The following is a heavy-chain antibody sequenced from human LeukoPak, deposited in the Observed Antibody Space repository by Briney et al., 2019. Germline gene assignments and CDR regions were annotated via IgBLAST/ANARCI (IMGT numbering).Heavy chain of an antibody. J-gene: IGHJ4*02. CDR3: AKCPYGYIDY. CDR2: IRYDGSKT. D-gene: IGHD3-10*01. CDR1: GFTFSNNG. Sequence: GGSLRLSCAASGFTFSNNGMHWVRQAPGKGLEWVAYIRYDGSKTDYADSVKGRFTISRDNSKNTLYLQMNSLRAEDAAVYYCAKCPYGYIDYWGQGSLVTVSS. V-gene: IGHV3-30*02.